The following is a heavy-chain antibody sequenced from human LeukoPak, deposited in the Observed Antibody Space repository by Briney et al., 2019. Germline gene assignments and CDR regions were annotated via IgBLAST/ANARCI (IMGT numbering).Heavy chain of an antibody. CDR2: ISWNSGSI. V-gene: IGHV3-9*01. CDR3: AKDVEVDTAMVPYYFDY. Sequence: GGSLRLSCAASGFTFDDYAMHCVRQSPGKGLEWVSGISWNSGSIGYADSVKGRFTISRDNAKNSLYLQMNSLRAEDTALYYCAKDVEVDTAMVPYYFDYWGQGTLVTVSS. J-gene: IGHJ4*02. CDR1: GFTFDDYA. D-gene: IGHD5-18*01.